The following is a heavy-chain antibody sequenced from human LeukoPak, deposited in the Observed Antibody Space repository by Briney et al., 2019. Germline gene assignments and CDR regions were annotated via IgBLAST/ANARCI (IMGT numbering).Heavy chain of an antibody. CDR1: GYTFTSCG. CDR3: AAVYCSGGSCYPDYWYFDL. J-gene: IGHJ2*01. CDR2: ISAYNGNT. Sequence: ASVKVSCKASGYTFTSCGISWVRQAPGQGLEWMGWISAYNGNTNYAQKLQERVTITRDMSTSTAYMELSSLRSEDTAVYYCAAVYCSGGSCYPDYWYFDLWGRGTLVTVSS. D-gene: IGHD2-15*01. V-gene: IGHV1-18*01.